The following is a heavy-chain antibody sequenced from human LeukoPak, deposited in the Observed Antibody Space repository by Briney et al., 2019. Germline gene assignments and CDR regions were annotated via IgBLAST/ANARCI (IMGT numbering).Heavy chain of an antibody. D-gene: IGHD6-19*01. CDR3: ARGFSGWYWDY. V-gene: IGHV4-59*01. Sequence: SETLSLTCTVSGGSISSYYWSWIRQPPGKGLEWIGYIYYSGSTNYNPSLKSRVTISVDTSKNQFSLKLSSVTAADTAVYYCARGFSGWYWDYWGQGTLVTVSS. CDR1: GGSISSYY. CDR2: IYYSGST. J-gene: IGHJ4*02.